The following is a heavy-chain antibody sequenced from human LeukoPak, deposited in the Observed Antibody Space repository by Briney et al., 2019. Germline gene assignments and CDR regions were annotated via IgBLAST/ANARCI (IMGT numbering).Heavy chain of an antibody. CDR3: ASDCSSTSCYRQFDY. V-gene: IGHV1-2*02. CDR2: INPNSGGT. J-gene: IGHJ4*02. D-gene: IGHD2-2*02. CDR1: GYTFTGYY. Sequence: ASVKVSCKASGYTFTGYYMHWVRQAPGQGLERMGWINPNSGGTNYAQKFQGRVTMTRDTSISTAYMELSRLRSDDTAVYYCASDCSSTSCYRQFDYWGQGTLATVSP.